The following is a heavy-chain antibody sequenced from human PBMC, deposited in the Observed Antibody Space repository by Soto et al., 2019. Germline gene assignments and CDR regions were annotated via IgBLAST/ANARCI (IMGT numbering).Heavy chain of an antibody. D-gene: IGHD3-9*01. V-gene: IGHV1-2*04. CDR1: GYTFTVYY. J-gene: IGHJ4*02. CDR2: INPNSGGT. Sequence: ASVKVSCKASGYTFTVYYMHWVLQAPGQGLEWMGWINPNSGGTNYAQKFQGWVTMTRDTSISTAYMELSRLRSDDTAVYYCARSLDILTGPDYWGQGTLVTVSS. CDR3: ARSLDILTGPDY.